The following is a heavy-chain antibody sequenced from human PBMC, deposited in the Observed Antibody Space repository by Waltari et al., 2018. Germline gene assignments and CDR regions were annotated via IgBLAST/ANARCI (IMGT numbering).Heavy chain of an antibody. CDR2: MYFSGTH. Sequence: VQLQESGPGLGKPSETLSLTCDVSEASITGHVWSWIRQAPGKGLEWIGYMYFSGTHNYNPSLKSRVTISIDTSKSRFSLNLRSVTTADTAIYYCARLPRGSVIIGAFDIWGQGTQVTVSS. J-gene: IGHJ3*02. V-gene: IGHV4-59*11. D-gene: IGHD3-22*01. CDR3: ARLPRGSVIIGAFDI. CDR1: EASITGHV.